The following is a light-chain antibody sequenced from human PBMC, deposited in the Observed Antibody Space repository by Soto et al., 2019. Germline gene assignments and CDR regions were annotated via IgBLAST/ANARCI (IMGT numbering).Light chain of an antibody. V-gene: IGKV1-39*01. CDR1: QTIRTY. J-gene: IGKJ1*01. CDR2: EAS. Sequence: DIQVTQSPSSLSESVGDRVTITCRASQTIRTYLTWYQQKPGKAPKLLIYEASDLQSGVPSRFSGSGSGTDFSLTITSLQPEDFATYYGQHRFYAPPTFGQGTNVYIK. CDR3: QHRFYAPPT.